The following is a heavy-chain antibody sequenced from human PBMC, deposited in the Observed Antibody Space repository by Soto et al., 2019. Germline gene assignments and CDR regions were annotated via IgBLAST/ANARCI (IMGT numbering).Heavy chain of an antibody. CDR1: GYSFTSYW. J-gene: IGHJ5*01. D-gene: IGHD3-9*01. CDR2: IFPSDSDT. Sequence: LKISCRTSGYSFTSYWIAWVRQMTGKGLEWMGIIFPSDSDTRYSPSFQGQVTISADRSTSTVFLQWVRLKASDTALYFCARKDKTGYSAWFVPWGQGTLLTVSS. CDR3: ARKDKTGYSAWFVP. V-gene: IGHV5-51*01.